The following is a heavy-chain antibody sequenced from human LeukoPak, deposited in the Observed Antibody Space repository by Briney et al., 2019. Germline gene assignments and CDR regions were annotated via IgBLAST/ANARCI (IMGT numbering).Heavy chain of an antibody. Sequence: GGSLRLSCAASGFTFSTYGTHWVRQAPGKGLEWVAVIAYDGKTTYYADSVKGRFTISRDNSKNTLYLQMNSLRAEDTAVYYCARDKIVGATHFDYWGQGTLVTVSS. CDR3: ARDKIVGATHFDY. CDR2: IAYDGKTT. CDR1: GFTFSTYG. D-gene: IGHD1-26*01. J-gene: IGHJ4*02. V-gene: IGHV3-30*03.